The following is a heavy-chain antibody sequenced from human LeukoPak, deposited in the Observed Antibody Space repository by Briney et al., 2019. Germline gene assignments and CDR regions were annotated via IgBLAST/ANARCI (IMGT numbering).Heavy chain of an antibody. V-gene: IGHV3-30-3*01. D-gene: IGHD6-13*01. Sequence: PGRSLRLSCAASGFTFSSYAMHWVRQAPGKGLEWVAVISYDGSNKYYADSVKGRFTISRDNSKNTLYLQMNSLRAEDTAVYYCARDLLDSSSGGINYWGQGTLVTVSS. CDR3: ARDLLDSSSGGINY. CDR1: GFTFSSYA. CDR2: ISYDGSNK. J-gene: IGHJ4*02.